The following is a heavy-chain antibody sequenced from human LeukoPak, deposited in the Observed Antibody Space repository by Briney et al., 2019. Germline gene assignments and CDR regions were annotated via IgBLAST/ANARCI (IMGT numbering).Heavy chain of an antibody. J-gene: IGHJ4*02. CDR2: INPNSGGT. CDR1: GYTFTSYG. D-gene: IGHD6-13*01. Sequence: ASVKVSCKASGYTFTSYGISWVRQAPGQGLEWMGWINPNSGGTNYAQKFQGRVTMTRDTSISTAYMELSRLRSDDTAVYYCARGRSRYGFDYWGQGTLVAVSS. CDR3: ARGRSRYGFDY. V-gene: IGHV1-2*02.